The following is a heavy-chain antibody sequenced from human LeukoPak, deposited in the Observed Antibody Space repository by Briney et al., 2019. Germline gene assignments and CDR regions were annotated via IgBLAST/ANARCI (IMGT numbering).Heavy chain of an antibody. CDR3: ARESEYSGYDYYYYGMGV. CDR2: ISSSGSTI. D-gene: IGHD5-12*01. J-gene: IGHJ6*02. V-gene: IGHV3-11*01. CDR1: GFTFSDYY. Sequence: GGSLRLSCAASGFTFSDYYMSWIRQAPGKGLEWVSYISSSGSTIYYADSVKGRFTISRDNAKNSLYLQMNSLRAEDTAVYYCARESEYSGYDYYYYGMGVWGQGTTVTVSS.